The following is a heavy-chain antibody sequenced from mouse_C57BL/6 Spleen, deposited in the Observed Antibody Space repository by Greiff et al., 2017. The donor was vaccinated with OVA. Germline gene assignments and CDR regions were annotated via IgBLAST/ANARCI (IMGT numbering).Heavy chain of an antibody. CDR2: IDPNSGGP. V-gene: IGHV1-72*01. CDR3: ARGGTTVVATDWFAY. D-gene: IGHD1-1*01. CDR1: GYTFTSYW. J-gene: IGHJ3*01. Sequence: VQLQQPGAELVKPGASVKLSCKASGYTFTSYWMHWVKQRPGRGLEWIGRIDPNSGGPKYNEKFKSKATLTVDKPSSTAYMQLSSLTSEDSAVYYCARGGTTVVATDWFAYWGQGTLVTVSA.